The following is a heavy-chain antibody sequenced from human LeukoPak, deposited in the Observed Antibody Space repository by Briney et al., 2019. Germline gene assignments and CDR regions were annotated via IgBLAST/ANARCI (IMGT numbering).Heavy chain of an antibody. CDR3: ATSADAPGNY. V-gene: IGHV3-7*01. CDR2: IRQDGSVK. J-gene: IGHJ4*02. CDR1: GFSFSNSW. Sequence: PGGSLRLSCAASGFSFSNSWMSWVLQAPGKGLEWVANIRQDGSVKYYVGSVKGRFTISRDNAENSLYLQMNSLRAEDTAVYYCATSADAPGNYWGQGTLVTVSS. D-gene: IGHD2-2*01.